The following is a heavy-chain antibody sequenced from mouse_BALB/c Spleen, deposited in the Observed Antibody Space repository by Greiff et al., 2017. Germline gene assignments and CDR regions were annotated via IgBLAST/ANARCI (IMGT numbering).Heavy chain of an antibody. V-gene: IGHV3-8*02. J-gene: IGHJ3*01. CDR2: ISYSGST. D-gene: IGHD1-1*01. CDR1: GDSITSGY. Sequence: EVHLVESGPSLVKPSQTLSLTCSVTGDSITSGYWNWIRKFPGNKLEYMGYISYSGSTYYNPSLKSRISITRDTSKNQYYLQLNSVTTEDTATYYCASLYYYGSEFAYWGQGTLVTVSA. CDR3: ASLYYYGSEFAY.